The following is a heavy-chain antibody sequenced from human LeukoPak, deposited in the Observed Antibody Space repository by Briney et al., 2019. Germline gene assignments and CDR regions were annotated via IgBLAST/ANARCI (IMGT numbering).Heavy chain of an antibody. V-gene: IGHV4-34*01. Sequence: PSETLSLTCAVYGGSFSGYYWSCIRQPPGKGLEWIGEINHSGSTNYNPSLKSRVTISVDTSKNQFSLKLSSVTAADSAVYYCARGAVRYYGSGSYYNYNWFDPWGQGTLVTVSS. CDR1: GGSFSGYY. CDR2: INHSGST. D-gene: IGHD3-10*01. CDR3: ARGAVRYYGSGSYYNYNWFDP. J-gene: IGHJ5*02.